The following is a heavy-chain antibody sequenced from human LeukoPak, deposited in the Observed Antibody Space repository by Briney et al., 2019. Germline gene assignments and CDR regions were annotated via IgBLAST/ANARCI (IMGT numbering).Heavy chain of an antibody. CDR3: ARDGAVDILTGYGAFDI. CDR2: IFYSGST. D-gene: IGHD3-9*01. Sequence: SETLSLTCTVSGGSISSYYWSWIRQPPGKGLEWIGYIFYSGSTNYSPPLTSRVTISVDTSKNQFSLTLNSVTAADTAVYYCARDGAVDILTGYGAFDIWGQGTMVTVSS. V-gene: IGHV4-59*01. J-gene: IGHJ3*02. CDR1: GGSISSYY.